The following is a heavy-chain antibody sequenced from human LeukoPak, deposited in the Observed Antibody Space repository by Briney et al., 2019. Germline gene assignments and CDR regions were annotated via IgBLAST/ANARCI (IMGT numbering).Heavy chain of an antibody. D-gene: IGHD3-16*01. CDR3: VRDGAKHDFDN. J-gene: IGHJ4*02. V-gene: IGHV3-30*02. Sequence: GGSLRLSCAASGFTFRRSGMHWVRKAPGKGLEWVAVIGCGGGSKCYADSVKGRFTISRDNSKNTVYLQMNSLKSEDTAVYYCVRDGAKHDFDNWGQGTLVTVSS. CDR1: GFTFRRSG. CDR2: IGCGGGSK.